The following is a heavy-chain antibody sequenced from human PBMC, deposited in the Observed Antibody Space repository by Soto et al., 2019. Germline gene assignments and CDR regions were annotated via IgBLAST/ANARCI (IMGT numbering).Heavy chain of an antibody. CDR3: AREVNSSPARPPRCFHP. V-gene: IGHV4-4*02. Sequence: PSETLSLTSAVSGDSINNSHWWSWVRQTPGKGLEWIGETYHSGTTNYNPSLKTRVTISIDKSKNQFSLKMNSVTAADTAVYYCAREVNSSPARPPRCFHPRGKGTLVTVSS. J-gene: IGHJ5*02. CDR1: GDSINNSHW. D-gene: IGHD6-13*01. CDR2: TYHSGTT.